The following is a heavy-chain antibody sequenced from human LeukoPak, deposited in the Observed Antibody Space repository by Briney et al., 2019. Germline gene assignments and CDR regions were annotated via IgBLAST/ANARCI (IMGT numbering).Heavy chain of an antibody. CDR2: VNAGNGNT. Sequence: ASVKVSCKASGYTFTSYAMHWVRQAPGQRLEWMGWVNAGNGNTKYSQKFQGRVTITRDTSASTAYMELSSLRSEDTAVYYCARYLGVDGMDVWGQGTTVTVSS. J-gene: IGHJ6*02. V-gene: IGHV1-3*01. D-gene: IGHD1-26*01. CDR3: ARYLGVDGMDV. CDR1: GYTFTSYA.